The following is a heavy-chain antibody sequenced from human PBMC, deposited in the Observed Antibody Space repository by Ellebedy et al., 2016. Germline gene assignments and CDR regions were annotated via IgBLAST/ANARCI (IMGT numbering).Heavy chain of an antibody. J-gene: IGHJ3*02. CDR2: TYYRSKWYY. V-gene: IGHV6-1*01. CDR3: ARGLASAFDI. CDR1: GDSVSRNSAIA. Sequence: LRLSXAISGDSVSRNSAIAWNWIRQSPSRGLEWLGRTYYRSKWYYDYALSVRSRITINPDTSENQFSLHLNSVTPEDTATYYCARGLASAFDIWGQGTVVIVSS.